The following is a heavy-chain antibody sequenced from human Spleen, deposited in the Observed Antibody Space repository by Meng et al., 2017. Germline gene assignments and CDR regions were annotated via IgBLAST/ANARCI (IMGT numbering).Heavy chain of an antibody. J-gene: IGHJ4*02. CDR1: GFTFSNHA. CDR3: AKPGSWYYFDY. CDR2: ISGSGGST. D-gene: IGHD6-13*01. V-gene: IGHV3-23*01. Sequence: GESLKISCAASGFTFSNHAMSWVRQAPGKGLEWVSAISGSGGSTYYADSVKGRFTISRDNSNNTLYLQMHSLTAEDTAVYYCAKPGSWYYFDYWGQGTLVTVSS.